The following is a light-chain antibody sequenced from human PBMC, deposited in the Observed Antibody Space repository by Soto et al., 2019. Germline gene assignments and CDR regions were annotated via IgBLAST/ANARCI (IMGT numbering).Light chain of an antibody. V-gene: IGKV1-5*03. J-gene: IGKJ1*01. CDR3: QHYNSYSEG. CDR2: KPS. CDR1: QTISSW. Sequence: EIQMTQSPSTLFGPVGDRVTITCRVSQTISSWLAWYQQKPGEAPKLLIYKPSTLYSVVTSRLSGSQSCTEFTQTISSLQPDDFATYYCQHYNSYSEGFGQGTKVDIK.